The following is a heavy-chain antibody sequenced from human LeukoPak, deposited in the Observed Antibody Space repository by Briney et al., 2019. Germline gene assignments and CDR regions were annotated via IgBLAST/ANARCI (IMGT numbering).Heavy chain of an antibody. D-gene: IGHD3-9*01. CDR1: GESISSFY. CDR3: ARDSTILGFDY. CDR2: VYPAENT. V-gene: IGHV4-4*07. J-gene: IGHJ4*02. Sequence: SETLSLTCSVSGESISSFYWSWIRQPAGKGLEWIGRVYPAENTKDIPSLKSRVTMSVDTSKNQLSLRLTSVTAADTAVYYCARDSTILGFDYWGQGIPVTVSS.